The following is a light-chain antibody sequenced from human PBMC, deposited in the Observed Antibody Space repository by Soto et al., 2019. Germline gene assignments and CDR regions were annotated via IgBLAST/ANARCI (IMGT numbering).Light chain of an antibody. CDR1: QSVSSSY. Sequence: EIVLTQYPGTLSLSPGERATLSCRASQSVSSSYLAWYQQKPGQAPGLLIYGASSRATGIPDRFSGSGSGTDFTLTISRLEPEDFAVYYCQHYGSSTWTFGQGTKVEIK. J-gene: IGKJ1*01. CDR2: GAS. CDR3: QHYGSSTWT. V-gene: IGKV3-20*01.